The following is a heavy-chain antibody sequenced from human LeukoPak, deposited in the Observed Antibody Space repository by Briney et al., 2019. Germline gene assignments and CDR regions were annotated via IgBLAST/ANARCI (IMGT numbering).Heavy chain of an antibody. J-gene: IGHJ4*02. D-gene: IGHD5-24*01. CDR3: ARDEMASRD. CDR2: IIPLFGTT. CDR1: GGSISTNV. Sequence: SVKVSCKASGGSISTNVINWVRQAPGQGLEWMGGIIPLFGTTDYAQKFQGRVTITADKSTSTVFMDLSSLRSEDTAVYFCARDEMASRDWGQGTLVTVSS. V-gene: IGHV1-69*06.